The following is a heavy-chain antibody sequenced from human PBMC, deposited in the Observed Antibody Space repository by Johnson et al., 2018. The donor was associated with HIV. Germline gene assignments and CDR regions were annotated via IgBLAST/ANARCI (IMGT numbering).Heavy chain of an antibody. J-gene: IGHJ3*02. CDR2: ISWTSGSI. CDR1: GFTFSSYD. V-gene: IGHV3-9*01. Sequence: VQLVESGGNLVQPGGSLRLSCAASGFTFSSYDMHWVRQATGKGLEWVSGISWTSGSIGYEDSVKGRFTISRDNAKNSLYLQMNSLRAEDTALYYCAKDIAFGGVIVVAFDILGQGTMVTVSS. D-gene: IGHD3-16*02. CDR3: AKDIAFGGVIVVAFDI.